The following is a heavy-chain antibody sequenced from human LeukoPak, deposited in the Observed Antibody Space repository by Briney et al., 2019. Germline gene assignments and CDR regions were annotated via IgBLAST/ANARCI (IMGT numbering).Heavy chain of an antibody. Sequence: PSETLSLTCTVSGGSISSSSYYWGWIRQPPGKGLEWIGSIYYSGSTYYNPSLKSRVTISVDTSKNQFSLKLSSVTAADTAVYYCARTVNYYGSGSYPFWGQGTLVTVSS. D-gene: IGHD3-10*01. J-gene: IGHJ4*02. V-gene: IGHV4-39*07. CDR3: ARTVNYYGSGSYPF. CDR1: GGSISSSSYY. CDR2: IYYSGST.